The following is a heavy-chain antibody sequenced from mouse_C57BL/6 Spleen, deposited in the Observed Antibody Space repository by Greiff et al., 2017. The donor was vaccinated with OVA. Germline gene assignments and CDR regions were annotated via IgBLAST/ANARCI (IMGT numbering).Heavy chain of an antibody. CDR3: ARAYYSNWYFDV. CDR2: IYPGSGST. J-gene: IGHJ1*03. V-gene: IGHV1-55*01. Sequence: VQLQQPGAELVKPGASVKMSCTASGYTFTSYWITWVKQRPGQGLEWIGDIYPGSGSTNYNEKFKSKATLTVDTSSSTAYMQLSSLTSEDSAVYYCARAYYSNWYFDVWGTGTTVTVSS. D-gene: IGHD2-5*01. CDR1: GYTFTSYW.